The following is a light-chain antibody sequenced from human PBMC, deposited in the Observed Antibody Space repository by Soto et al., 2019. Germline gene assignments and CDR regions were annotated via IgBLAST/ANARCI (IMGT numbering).Light chain of an antibody. J-gene: IGLJ2*01. CDR3: ASWDDRLGAVI. CDR1: SSNIGAHY. V-gene: IGLV1-47*02. CDR2: SNN. Sequence: QSVLTQPPSVSGAPGQRVTISCTGSSSNIGAHYAYWYQQLPGAAPKLLMHSNNLRPSGVPERISGSKFGTAASLAISGLRSEDEAVYYCASWDDRLGAVIFGGGTKVTVL.